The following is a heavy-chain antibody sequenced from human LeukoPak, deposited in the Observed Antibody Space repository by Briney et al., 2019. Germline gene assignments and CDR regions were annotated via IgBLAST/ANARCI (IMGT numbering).Heavy chain of an antibody. V-gene: IGHV4-34*01. CDR1: GGSLSGYY. Sequence: PSETLSLTCVVYGGSLSGYYWSGIRQPPGKGLEWIGEINHSGSHNYNPSLKSRVTISVDTSKNQFSLKLSSVTAAGTAVYYCARLAEMATITGYFDYWGERTLVTVSS. J-gene: IGHJ4*02. D-gene: IGHD5-24*01. CDR3: ARLAEMATITGYFDY. CDR2: INHSGSH.